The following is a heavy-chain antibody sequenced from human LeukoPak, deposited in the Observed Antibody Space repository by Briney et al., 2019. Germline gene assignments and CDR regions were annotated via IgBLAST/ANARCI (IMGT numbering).Heavy chain of an antibody. J-gene: IGHJ3*02. CDR3: ARGIRVGYCGGDCYSQDAFDI. CDR2: INHSGST. D-gene: IGHD2-21*02. Sequence: SETLSLTCAVYGGSFSGYYWSWIRQPPGKGLEWIGEINHSGSTNYNPSLKSRVTISVDTSKNQFSLKLSSVTAADTAVYYCARGIRVGYCGGDCYSQDAFDIWGQGTMVTVSS. V-gene: IGHV4-34*01. CDR1: GGSFSGYY.